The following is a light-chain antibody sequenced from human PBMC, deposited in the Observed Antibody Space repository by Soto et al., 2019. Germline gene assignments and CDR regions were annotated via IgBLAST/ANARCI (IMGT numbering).Light chain of an antibody. CDR3: MQPLHTPLI. CDR1: QSLLHSNGYNY. CDR2: LVS. Sequence: DVVLTQSPLSLPVTPGEPASISCRSSQSLLHSNGYNYLDWYLQKPGQSPQLLISLVSNRAPGVPDRYSGSGSGSDFTLKISRVEAEDVGVYYCMQPLHTPLILGGGTKVEIK. V-gene: IGKV2-28*01. J-gene: IGKJ4*01.